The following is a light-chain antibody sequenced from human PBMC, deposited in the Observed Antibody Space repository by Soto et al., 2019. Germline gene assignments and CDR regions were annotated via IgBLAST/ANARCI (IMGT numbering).Light chain of an antibody. CDR3: QQRSNWPWT. Sequence: EKGLTQSPATLSLSPGERATLSCRASQSVSSYLAWYQQKPGQAPRLLIYDASNRATGIPARFSGSGSGTDFTLTISSLEPEDFAVYYCQQRSNWPWTFGQGTKV. V-gene: IGKV3-11*01. CDR1: QSVSSY. CDR2: DAS. J-gene: IGKJ1*01.